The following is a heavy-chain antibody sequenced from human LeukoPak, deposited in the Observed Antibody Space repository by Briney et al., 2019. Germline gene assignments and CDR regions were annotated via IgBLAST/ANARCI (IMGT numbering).Heavy chain of an antibody. Sequence: SETLSLTCAVYGGSFSGYYWSWIRQPPGKGLEWTGEINHSGSTSYNPSLKSRVTISVDTSKNQFSLKLSSVTAADTAVYYCARGVEGYCSSTSCYPYYYYYYYMDVWGKGTTVTVSS. CDR1: GGSFSGYY. J-gene: IGHJ6*03. CDR2: INHSGST. CDR3: ARGVEGYCSSTSCYPYYYYYYYMDV. V-gene: IGHV4-34*01. D-gene: IGHD2-2*01.